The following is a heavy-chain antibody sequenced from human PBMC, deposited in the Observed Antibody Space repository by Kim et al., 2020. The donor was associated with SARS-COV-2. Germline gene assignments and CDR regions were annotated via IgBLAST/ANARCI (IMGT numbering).Heavy chain of an antibody. J-gene: IGHJ4*02. V-gene: IGHV4-34*01. CDR3: ARGGDSSSWFGAKTFDY. Sequence: SETLSLTCAVYGGSFSGYYWSWIRQPPGKGLEWIGEINHSGSTNYNPSLKSRVTISVDTSKNQFSLKLSSVTAADTAVYYCARGGDSSSWFGAKTFDYWGQGTLVTVSS. D-gene: IGHD6-13*01. CDR2: INHSGST. CDR1: GGSFSGYY.